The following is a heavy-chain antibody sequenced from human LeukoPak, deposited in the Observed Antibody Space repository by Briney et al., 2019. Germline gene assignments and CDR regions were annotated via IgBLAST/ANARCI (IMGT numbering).Heavy chain of an antibody. V-gene: IGHV1-69*05. CDR2: IIPIFGTA. J-gene: IGHJ6*03. CDR3: ARAQLVGRYYYYMDV. D-gene: IGHD6-6*01. Sequence: SVKVSCKASGYTFTSYYMHWVRQAPGQGLEWMGGIIPIFGTANYAQKFQGRVTITTDESTSTAYMELSSLRSEDTAVYYCARAQLVGRYYYYMDVWGKGTTVTVSS. CDR1: GYTFTSYY.